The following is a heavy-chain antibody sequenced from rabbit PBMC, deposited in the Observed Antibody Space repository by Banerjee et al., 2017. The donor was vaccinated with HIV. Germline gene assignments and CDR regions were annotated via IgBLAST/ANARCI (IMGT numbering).Heavy chain of an antibody. CDR3: ARDLVAVIGWNFNL. J-gene: IGHJ4*01. D-gene: IGHD5-1*01. CDR1: GFDFSSNA. V-gene: IGHV1S47*01. CDR2: INIVTGKS. Sequence: QEQLVESGGGLVQPEGSLTLTCKASGFDFSSNAMCWVRQAPGKGLEWIACINIVTGKSVYASWAKGRFTMSRTSSTTVTLQMTSLTAADTATYFCARDLVAVIGWNFNLWGQGTLVTVS.